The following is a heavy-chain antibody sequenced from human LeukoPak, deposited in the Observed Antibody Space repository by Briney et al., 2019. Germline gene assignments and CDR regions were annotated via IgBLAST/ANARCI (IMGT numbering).Heavy chain of an antibody. D-gene: IGHD3-10*01. CDR3: AKEGITMVRGVPYYYGMDV. V-gene: IGHV3-30*18. CDR1: GFTFSSYG. Sequence: GGSLRLSCAASGFTFSSYGMHWVRQAPGKGLVWVAVISYDGSNKYYADSVKGRFTISRDNTKNTLYLQMNSLRAEDTAVYYCAKEGITMVRGVPYYYGMDVWGKGTTVTVSS. J-gene: IGHJ6*04. CDR2: ISYDGSNK.